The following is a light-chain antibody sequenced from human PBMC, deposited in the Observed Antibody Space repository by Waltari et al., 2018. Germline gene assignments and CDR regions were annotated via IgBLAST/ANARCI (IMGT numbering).Light chain of an antibody. V-gene: IGLV1-51*01. CDR1: TSNIGNYY. Sequence: QSVLTQPPSVSAAPGQKVTVSCSGSTSNIGNYYVSWYQQLPGTAPKLLIFDNNQRPSWIPYRFSGSKSGTSATLGITGLQTGDEADYYCGTWDSSLDSYVFGTGSKVTVL. CDR3: GTWDSSLDSYV. J-gene: IGLJ1*01. CDR2: DNN.